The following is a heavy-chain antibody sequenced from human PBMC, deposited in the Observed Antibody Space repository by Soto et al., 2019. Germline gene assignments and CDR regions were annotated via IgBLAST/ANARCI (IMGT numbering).Heavy chain of an antibody. CDR1: GFTFSSYA. CDR3: AKDHDYSNFHYYYYGMDV. D-gene: IGHD4-4*01. J-gene: IGHJ6*02. V-gene: IGHV3-23*01. CDR2: ISGSGGST. Sequence: GGSLRLSCAASGFTFSSYAMSWVRQAPGKGLEWVSAISGSGGSTYYADSVKGRFTISRDNSKNTLYLQMNSLRAEDTAVYYCAKDHDYSNFHYYYYGMDVWGQGTTVTVSS.